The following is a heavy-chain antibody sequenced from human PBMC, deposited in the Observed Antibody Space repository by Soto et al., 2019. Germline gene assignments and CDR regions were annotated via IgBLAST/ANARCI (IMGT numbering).Heavy chain of an antibody. Sequence: GGSLRLSCAASGFTFSSYGMHWVRQAPGKGLEWVAVISYDGSNKYYADSVKGRFTISRDNSKNTLYLQMNGLRAEDTAVYYCAKGYSSGWALDPWGQGTLVTVSS. D-gene: IGHD6-19*01. J-gene: IGHJ5*02. CDR1: GFTFSSYG. V-gene: IGHV3-30*18. CDR2: ISYDGSNK. CDR3: AKGYSSGWALDP.